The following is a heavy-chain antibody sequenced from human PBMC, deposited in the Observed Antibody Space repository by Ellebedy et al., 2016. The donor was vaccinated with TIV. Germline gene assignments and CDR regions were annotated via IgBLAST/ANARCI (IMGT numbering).Heavy chain of an antibody. CDR1: GFKFGDYG. CDR3: ARGRYDVLTGRSDY. J-gene: IGHJ4*02. Sequence: GGSLRLSCAASGFKFGDYGMSWVRQAPGKGLEWVSAINWNGATTGYADSVKGRFTVSRDNARDSLYLQMNSLRAEDTATYYCARGRYDVLTGRSDYWGQGTLVTVSS. V-gene: IGHV3-20*04. CDR2: INWNGATT. D-gene: IGHD3-9*01.